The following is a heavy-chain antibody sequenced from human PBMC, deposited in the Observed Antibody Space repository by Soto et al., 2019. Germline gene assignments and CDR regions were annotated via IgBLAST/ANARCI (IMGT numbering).Heavy chain of an antibody. J-gene: IGHJ3*01. V-gene: IGHV3-53*02. D-gene: IGHD1-1*01. CDR1: GLSVSSSD. Sequence: EVHLVETGGGLIQPGGSLRLSCAASGLSVSSSDMSWVRQASGKGLEWVSVIYSGGSTHDADSVKGRFTISRDNSKNTVHLQMNDLRPDDTAVYYCATWHEREHAFDVWGQGTTVTISS. CDR3: ATWHEREHAFDV. CDR2: IYSGGST.